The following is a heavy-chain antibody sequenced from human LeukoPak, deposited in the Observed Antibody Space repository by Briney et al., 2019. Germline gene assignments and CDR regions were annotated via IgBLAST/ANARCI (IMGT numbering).Heavy chain of an antibody. Sequence: ASVKVSCKASGYTFTGYYMHWVRQAPGQGLEWMGRINPNSGGTNYARKFQGRVTMTRDTSISTAYMELSRLRSDDTAVYYCARVDYDCSGYYFDYWGQGTLVTVSS. CDR1: GYTFTGYY. CDR2: INPNSGGT. V-gene: IGHV1-2*06. CDR3: ARVDYDCSGYYFDY. D-gene: IGHD3-22*01. J-gene: IGHJ4*02.